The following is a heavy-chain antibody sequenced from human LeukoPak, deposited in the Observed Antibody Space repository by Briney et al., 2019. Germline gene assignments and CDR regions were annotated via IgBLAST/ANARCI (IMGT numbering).Heavy chain of an antibody. J-gene: IGHJ6*03. V-gene: IGHV1-8*02. CDR1: GYTFTGYY. D-gene: IGHD4-17*01. Sequence: ASVKVSCKASGYTFTGYYMHWVRQATGQGLEWMGWMNPNSGNTGYAQKFQGRVTVTRNTSISTAYMELSSLRSEDTAVYYCARGIYGDYGADYYYYYMDVWGKGTTVTVSS. CDR2: MNPNSGNT. CDR3: ARGIYGDYGADYYYYYMDV.